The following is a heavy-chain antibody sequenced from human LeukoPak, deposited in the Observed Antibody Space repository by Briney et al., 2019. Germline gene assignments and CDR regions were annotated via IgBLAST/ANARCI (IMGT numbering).Heavy chain of an antibody. V-gene: IGHV3-23*01. J-gene: IGHJ3*02. CDR2: ISGSGGST. Sequence: ETLSLTCAVYGGSFSGYYWSWVRQAPGKGLEWVSAISGSGGSTYYADSVKGRFTISRDNSKNTLYLQMNSLRAEDTAVYYCAKEDYGDYDAFDIWGQGTMVTVSS. CDR3: AKEDYGDYDAFDI. D-gene: IGHD4-17*01. CDR1: GGSFSGYY.